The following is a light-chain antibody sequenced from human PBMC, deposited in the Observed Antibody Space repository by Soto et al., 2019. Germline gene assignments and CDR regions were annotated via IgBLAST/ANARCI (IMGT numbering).Light chain of an antibody. CDR3: HQSYSTPKLLT. CDR1: QSISSY. V-gene: IGKV1-39*01. J-gene: IGKJ4*01. CDR2: AAS. Sequence: DIQMTQSPSSLSASVGDRVTITCRASQSISSYLNWYQQKPGKAPKLLIYAASSLQSGVSSRFSGSGSGTDLTLTISSLQPEDFATYYCHQSYSTPKLLTFGGGTKVEIK.